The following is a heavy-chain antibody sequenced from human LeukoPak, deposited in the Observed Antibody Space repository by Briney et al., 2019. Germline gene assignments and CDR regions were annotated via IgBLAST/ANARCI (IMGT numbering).Heavy chain of an antibody. J-gene: IGHJ4*02. CDR2: INGNGGRT. CDR1: GFIFGEYG. V-gene: IGHV3-20*04. CDR3: VQRGLDY. Sequence: GGSLRLSCVASGFIFGEYGMTWVRQIPGKGLEWVCGINGNGGRTGYADSVKGRFTISRDNAKNSLYLQMTSLRAEDTAVYYCVQRGLDYWGQGTQVTVSS. D-gene: IGHD6-25*01.